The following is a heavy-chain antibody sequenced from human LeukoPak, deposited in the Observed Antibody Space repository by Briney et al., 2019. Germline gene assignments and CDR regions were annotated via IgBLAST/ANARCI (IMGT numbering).Heavy chain of an antibody. J-gene: IGHJ5*02. CDR1: GGSISSYY. CDR3: ARDSGTTGEVKFDP. V-gene: IGHV4-59*12. Sequence: SETLSLTCTVSGGSISSYYWSWIRQPPGKGLEWIGYIYYSGSTNYNPSLKSRVTMSIGTSNNQFSLRLRFVTAADTAVYYCARDSGTTGEVKFDPWGQGTLVTVSS. CDR2: IYYSGST. D-gene: IGHD3-10*01.